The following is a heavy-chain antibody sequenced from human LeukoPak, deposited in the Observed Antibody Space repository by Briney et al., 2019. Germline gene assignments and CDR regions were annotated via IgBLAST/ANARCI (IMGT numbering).Heavy chain of an antibody. D-gene: IGHD3-10*01. Sequence: GGSLRLSCAASGFTFSAYGMHWVRQAPGKGLEWVAFIRYDGTKTYYADSVKGRFTISRDNSEDTLSVQMNSLRPEDTAVYYCTRDRGGLTGAFHVWGQGTLVTVSS. V-gene: IGHV3-30*02. CDR1: GFTFSAYG. CDR2: IRYDGTKT. J-gene: IGHJ3*01. CDR3: TRDRGGLTGAFHV.